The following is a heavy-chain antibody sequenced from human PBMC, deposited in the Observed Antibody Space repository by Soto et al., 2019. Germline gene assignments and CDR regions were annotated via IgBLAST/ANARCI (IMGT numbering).Heavy chain of an antibody. V-gene: IGHV3-74*01. J-gene: IGHJ6*02. D-gene: IGHD1-26*01. Sequence: PGGSLRLSCAASGFTFSSYWMHWVRQAPGKGLVWVSRINSDGSSTSYADSVKGRFPISRDNAKNTLYLQMSSLRAEDTAVYYCARPPTPSGSRDYYYYGMDVWGQGTTVTVSS. CDR3: ARPPTPSGSRDYYYYGMDV. CDR2: INSDGSST. CDR1: GFTFSSYW.